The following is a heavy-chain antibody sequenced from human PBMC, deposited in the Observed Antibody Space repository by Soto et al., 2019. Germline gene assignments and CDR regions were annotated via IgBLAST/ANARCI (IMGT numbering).Heavy chain of an antibody. CDR2: ISGSGGST. CDR3: ATRGSWSYYDY. V-gene: IGHV3-23*01. J-gene: IGHJ4*02. Sequence: VQLLESGGGLVQPGGSLRLSCAASGLTFSSYAMRWVRQAPVKGLEWVAAISGSGGSTYYADSVKGRFTISRDNSKSTLYLQMNSLRPEDTAVYYCATRGSWSYYDYWGQGTLVTVSS. CDR1: GLTFSSYA. D-gene: IGHD3-3*01.